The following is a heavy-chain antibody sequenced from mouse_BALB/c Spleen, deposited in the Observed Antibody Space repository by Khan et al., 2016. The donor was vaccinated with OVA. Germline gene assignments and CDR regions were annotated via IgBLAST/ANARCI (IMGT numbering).Heavy chain of an antibody. V-gene: IGHV5-17*02. Sequence: EVELVESGGGLVQSGGSRKLSCAASGFTFTSYGMHWIRQAPEKGLEWVAYISSDSNTIYYADTVKGRFTISRDNHKNTLFLQMTSQRSGATARYCCATSYFYVYYFDYWGQGTTLTVSS. CDR3: ATSYFYVYYFDY. CDR1: GFTFTSYG. D-gene: IGHD1-1*01. J-gene: IGHJ2*01. CDR2: ISSDSNTI.